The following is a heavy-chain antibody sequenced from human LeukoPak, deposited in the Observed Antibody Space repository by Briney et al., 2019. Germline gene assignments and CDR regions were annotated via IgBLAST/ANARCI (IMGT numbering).Heavy chain of an antibody. CDR3: ARGRWVPPRLLWFGESHPLDY. J-gene: IGHJ4*02. V-gene: IGHV3-30*14. D-gene: IGHD3-10*01. CDR1: GFTFSSYA. CDR2: ISYDGSNK. Sequence: PGRSLRLSCAASGFTFSSYAMHWVRQAPGKGLEWVAVISYDGSNKYYADSVKGRFTISRDNSKNTLYLQMNSLRAEDTAVYYCARGRWVPPRLLWFGESHPLDYWGQGTLVTVSS.